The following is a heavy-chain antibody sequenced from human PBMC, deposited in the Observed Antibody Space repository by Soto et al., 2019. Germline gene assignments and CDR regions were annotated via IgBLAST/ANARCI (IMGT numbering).Heavy chain of an antibody. D-gene: IGHD4-17*01. V-gene: IGHV3-33*01. CDR2: IWYDGSNK. Sequence: QVQLVESGGGVVQPGRSLRLSCAASGFTFSSCGMHWVRQAPGKGLEWVAVIWYDGSNKYYSDSVKGRFTISRDNSKNTLYLQMNSLRAEDTAVYYCARATNDYGDYSDAFDIWGQGTMVTVSS. CDR1: GFTFSSCG. CDR3: ARATNDYGDYSDAFDI. J-gene: IGHJ3*02.